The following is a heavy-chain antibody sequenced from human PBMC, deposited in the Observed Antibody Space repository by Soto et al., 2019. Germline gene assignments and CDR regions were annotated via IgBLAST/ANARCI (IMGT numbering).Heavy chain of an antibody. V-gene: IGHV4-30-2*01. Sequence: PSETLSLTCAVSGGSISSGGYSWSWIRQPPGKGLEWIGYIYHSGSTYYNPSLKSRVTISVDRSKNQFSLKLSSVTAADTAVYYCARGRVVAAQQWGQGTLVTVPS. CDR1: GGSISSGGYS. D-gene: IGHD2-15*01. CDR2: IYHSGST. CDR3: ARGRVVAAQQ. J-gene: IGHJ4*02.